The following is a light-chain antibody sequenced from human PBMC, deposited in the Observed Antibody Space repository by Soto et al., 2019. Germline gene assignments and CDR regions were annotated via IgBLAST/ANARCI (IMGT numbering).Light chain of an antibody. CDR3: AAWDDSLNGPV. J-gene: IGLJ1*01. CDR2: SSN. CDR1: SSNIGSNT. Sequence: QSVLSQPPSASGTPGQRVTISCSGSSSNIGSNTVNWYQQLPGMAPKLLIYSSNQRPSGVPDRFSGSKSGTSASLAISGLQSEDEADYYCAAWDDSLNGPVFGTGTKLTVL. V-gene: IGLV1-44*01.